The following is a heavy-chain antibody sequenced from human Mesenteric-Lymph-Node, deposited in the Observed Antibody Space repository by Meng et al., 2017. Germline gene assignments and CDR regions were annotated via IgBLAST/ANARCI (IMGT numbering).Heavy chain of an antibody. CDR2: INHSGST. CDR3: ARDRGGGAAPFLHWFDP. CDR1: GGSFSGYY. Sequence: QGQLQQWGAGLLKPSETLSLTCAVYGGSFSGYYWSWIRQPPGKGLEWIGEINHSGSTNYNPSLKSRVTISVDTSKNQFSLKLSSVTAADTAVYYCARDRGGGAAPFLHWFDPWGQGTLVTVSS. J-gene: IGHJ5*02. D-gene: IGHD3-10*01. V-gene: IGHV4-34*01.